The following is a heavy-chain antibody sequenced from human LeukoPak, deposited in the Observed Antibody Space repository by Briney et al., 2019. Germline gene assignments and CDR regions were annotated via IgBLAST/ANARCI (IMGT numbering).Heavy chain of an antibody. V-gene: IGHV3-23*01. D-gene: IGHD2-15*01. CDR1: GFTFSSYA. Sequence: QSGGSLRLSCAASGFTFSSYAMSWVRQAPGKGLEWVSAISGSGGSTYYADSVKGRFTISRDNSKNTLYLQMNSLRAEDTAVYYCAKEGGEDIVVVVAATTYFDYWGQGTLVTVSS. CDR3: AKEGGEDIVVVVAATTYFDY. CDR2: ISGSGGST. J-gene: IGHJ4*02.